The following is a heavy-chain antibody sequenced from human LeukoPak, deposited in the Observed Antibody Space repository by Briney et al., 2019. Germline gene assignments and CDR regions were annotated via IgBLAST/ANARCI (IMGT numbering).Heavy chain of an antibody. CDR1: GGTFSSYA. J-gene: IGHJ4*02. V-gene: IGHV1-69*05. D-gene: IGHD2-21*02. Sequence: GASVKVSCKASGGTFSSYAISWVRQAPGQGLEWMGGIIPIFGTANYAQKFQGRVTITTDESTSTAYMELSSLRSEDTAVFYCAIEERSRKAYCGGDCYLDYWGQGTLVTVSS. CDR2: IIPIFGTA. CDR3: AIEERSRKAYCGGDCYLDY.